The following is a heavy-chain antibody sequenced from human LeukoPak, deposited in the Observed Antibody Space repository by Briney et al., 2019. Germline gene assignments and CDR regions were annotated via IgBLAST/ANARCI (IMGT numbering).Heavy chain of an antibody. Sequence: PGGSLRLSCAASGFTVSSNYMSWVRQAPGKGLEWVSAISGSGGSTYYADSVKGRFTISRDNSKNTPYLQMNSLRAEDTAVYYCAKDGGLGIHGDFDYWGQGTLVTVSS. J-gene: IGHJ4*02. D-gene: IGHD7-27*01. V-gene: IGHV3-23*01. CDR3: AKDGGLGIHGDFDY. CDR2: ISGSGGST. CDR1: GFTVSSNY.